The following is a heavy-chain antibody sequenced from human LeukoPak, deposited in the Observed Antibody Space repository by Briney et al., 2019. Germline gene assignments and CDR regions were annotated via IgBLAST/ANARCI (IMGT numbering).Heavy chain of an antibody. Sequence: GGSLRLSCAASGFTFSSYSMNWVRQAPGKGLEWVSSISSSSSYIYYADSVKGRFTISRDNAKNSLYLQMNSLRAEDTAVYYCARDKRLGRAYNYIDYWGQGTLVTVSS. V-gene: IGHV3-21*01. CDR1: GFTFSSYS. CDR3: ARDKRLGRAYNYIDY. D-gene: IGHD1-1*01. J-gene: IGHJ4*02. CDR2: ISSSSSYI.